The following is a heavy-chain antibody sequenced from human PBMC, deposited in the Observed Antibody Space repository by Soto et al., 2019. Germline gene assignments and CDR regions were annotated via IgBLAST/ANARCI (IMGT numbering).Heavy chain of an antibody. V-gene: IGHV4-30-4*01. CDR3: ARDLLTPNYYDSSGFWFDP. CDR1: GGSISSGDYY. D-gene: IGHD3-22*01. Sequence: SETLSLTCTVSGGSISSGDYYWSWIRQPPGKGLEWIGYIYYGGSTYYNPSLKSRVTISVDTSKNQFSLKLSSVTAADTAVYYCARDLLTPNYYDSSGFWFDPWGQGTLVTVSS. CDR2: IYYGGST. J-gene: IGHJ5*02.